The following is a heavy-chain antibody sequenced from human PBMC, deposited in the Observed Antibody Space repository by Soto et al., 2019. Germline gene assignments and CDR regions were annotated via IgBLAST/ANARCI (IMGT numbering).Heavy chain of an antibody. Sequence: QVQLVESGGGVVQPGGSLRLSCAASPFTFSRHGMHWVRQAPGKGLQWVGVIWSDGSNQRYAESVKGRFTISRDNSKNTLYLQMNSLRAEDTAVYYCARERTFGENNHNYMDVWGTGITVTVSS. V-gene: IGHV3-33*01. CDR2: IWSDGSNQ. CDR1: PFTFSRHG. J-gene: IGHJ6*03. D-gene: IGHD3-10*01. CDR3: ARERTFGENNHNYMDV.